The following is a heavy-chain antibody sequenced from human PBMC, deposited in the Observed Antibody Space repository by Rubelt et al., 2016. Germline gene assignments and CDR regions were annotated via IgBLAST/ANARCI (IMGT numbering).Heavy chain of an antibody. V-gene: IGHV4-59*08. D-gene: IGHD4-11*01. CDR2: IYYSGST. CDR3: ARQDSWYYFDH. CDR1: GGSISSYY. Sequence: QVQLQESGPGLVRPSETLSLTCTVSGGSISSYYWSWIRQPPGKGLEWIGYIYYSGSTSYNPSLTSRVTISEDTSKNQFSRKRSFMTAADTAGYYWARQDSWYYFDHWGQGTLVTVSA. J-gene: IGHJ4*02.